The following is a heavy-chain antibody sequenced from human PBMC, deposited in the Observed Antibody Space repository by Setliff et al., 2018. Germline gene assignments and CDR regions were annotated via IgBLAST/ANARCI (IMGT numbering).Heavy chain of an antibody. Sequence: LRLSCAASGFTFSSYGMHWVRQAPGKGLEWVAFIRYDGSNKYYADSVKGRFTISRDNSKNTLYLQMNSLRAEDTAVYYCAKDTDYYGSGSPDYWGQGTLVTVSS. CDR2: IRYDGSNK. CDR1: GFTFSSYG. V-gene: IGHV3-30*02. J-gene: IGHJ4*02. D-gene: IGHD3-10*01. CDR3: AKDTDYYGSGSPDY.